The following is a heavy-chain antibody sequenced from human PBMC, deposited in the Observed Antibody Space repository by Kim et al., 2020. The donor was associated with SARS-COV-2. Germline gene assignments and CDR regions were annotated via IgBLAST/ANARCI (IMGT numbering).Heavy chain of an antibody. CDR3: AKDPSAGQLVPYYFDY. J-gene: IGHJ4*02. D-gene: IGHD6-13*01. Sequence: SVKGRFTISRDNAKNSLYLQMNSLRAEDTALYYCAKDPSAGQLVPYYFDYWGQGTLVTVSS. V-gene: IGHV3-9*01.